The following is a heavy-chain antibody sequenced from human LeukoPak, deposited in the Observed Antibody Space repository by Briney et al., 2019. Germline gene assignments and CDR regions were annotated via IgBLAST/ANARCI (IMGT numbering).Heavy chain of an antibody. J-gene: IGHJ4*02. Sequence: GASVKVSCKASGYTFTSYGISWVRQAPGQGLEWMGWISGNNDSTNYAQKLQGRVTMTTVTSTSTVYMELRSLRSDDTAVYYCARGSSLIVGAPRGFDYWGQGTLVTVSS. CDR2: ISGNNDST. D-gene: IGHD1-26*01. V-gene: IGHV1-18*01. CDR3: ARGSSLIVGAPRGFDY. CDR1: GYTFTSYG.